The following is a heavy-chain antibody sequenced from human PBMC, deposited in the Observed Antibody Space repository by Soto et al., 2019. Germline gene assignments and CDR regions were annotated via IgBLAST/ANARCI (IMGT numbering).Heavy chain of an antibody. CDR2: IYWNDAK. CDR3: GHWSYSTGWSDY. CDR1: GLSLNTTAVG. J-gene: IGHJ4*02. V-gene: IGHV2-5*01. Sequence: QITLKESGPTLVKPTQTLTLTCTLSGLSLNTTAVGVGWVRQPPGKALEWLAVIYWNDAKRYSPSLKSRPTLTKDTSKNQVVLTMTNMDPVDTATYYCGHWSYSTGWSDYWGQGALVTVSS. D-gene: IGHD6-19*01.